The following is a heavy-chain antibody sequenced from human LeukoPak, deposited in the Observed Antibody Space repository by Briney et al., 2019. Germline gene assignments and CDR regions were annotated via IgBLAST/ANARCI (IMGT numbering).Heavy chain of an antibody. J-gene: IGHJ4*02. Sequence: GGSLRLSCAASGFTFSSYAMHWVRQAPGKGLVWVAVISYDGSNKYYADSVKGRFTISRDNSKNTLYLQMNSLRAEDTAVYYCARDPSTYYYDNSGFFDCWGQGTLVTVSS. CDR1: GFTFSSYA. V-gene: IGHV3-30-3*01. CDR2: ISYDGSNK. D-gene: IGHD3-22*01. CDR3: ARDPSTYYYDNSGFFDC.